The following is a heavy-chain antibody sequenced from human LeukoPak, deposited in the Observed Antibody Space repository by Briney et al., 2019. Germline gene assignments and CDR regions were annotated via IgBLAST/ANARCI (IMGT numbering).Heavy chain of an antibody. CDR2: ISAYNGNT. J-gene: IGHJ6*03. CDR3: ARDIPKLGYYYYYMDV. D-gene: IGHD2-21*01. Sequence: SVKVSCKASGYTFTNYGISWVRQAPGQGLEWMGWISAYNGNTNYAQKFQGRVTMTTDTSTSTAYMELRSLRSDDTAVYYCARDIPKLGYYYYYMDVWGKGTTVTVSS. V-gene: IGHV1-18*01. CDR1: GYTFTNYG.